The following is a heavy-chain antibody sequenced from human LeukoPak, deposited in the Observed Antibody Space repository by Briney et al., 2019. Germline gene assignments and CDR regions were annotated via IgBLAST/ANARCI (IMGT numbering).Heavy chain of an antibody. V-gene: IGHV1-69*04. CDR2: IIPILGIA. J-gene: IGHJ4*02. CDR3: ERVSVDSAMDYFDY. Sequence: ASVKVSCKASGGTFSSYAISWVRQAPGQGLEWMGRIIPILGIANYAQKFQGRVTITADKSTSTAYMELSSLRSEDTDVYYCERVSVDSAMDYFDYWGQGTLVTVSS. CDR1: GGTFSSYA. D-gene: IGHD5-18*01.